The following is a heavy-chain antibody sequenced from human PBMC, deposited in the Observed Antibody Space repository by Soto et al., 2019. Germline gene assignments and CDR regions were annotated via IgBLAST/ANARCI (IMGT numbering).Heavy chain of an antibody. CDR2: IKSKTDGGTT. CDR3: TTGAGILLWFGDLTSYYGMDG. D-gene: IGHD3-10*01. J-gene: IGHJ6*02. V-gene: IGHV3-15*07. Sequence: PGGSLRLSCAASGFTFSNAWMNWVRQAPGKGLEWVGRIKSKTDGGTTDYAAPVKGRFTISRDDSKNTLYLQMNSLKTEDTAVYYCTTGAGILLWFGDLTSYYGMDGWAQRTTVTVSS. CDR1: GFTFSNAW.